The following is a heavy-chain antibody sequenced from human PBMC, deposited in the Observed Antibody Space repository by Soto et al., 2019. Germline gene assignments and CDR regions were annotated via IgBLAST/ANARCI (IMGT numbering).Heavy chain of an antibody. CDR3: ARAIGGNNWNPNWFDS. CDR1: GYSITRRDYY. Sequence: SETLSLTCTVSGYSITRRDYYWTWIRQYPGKGLEWIGYIHHSGAAHYNPSLKSRLTISVDTSRNQFSLKLTSVTAADTAVYYCARAIGGNNWNPNWFDSWGQGTKVT. CDR2: IHHSGAA. D-gene: IGHD1-20*01. V-gene: IGHV4-31*03. J-gene: IGHJ5*01.